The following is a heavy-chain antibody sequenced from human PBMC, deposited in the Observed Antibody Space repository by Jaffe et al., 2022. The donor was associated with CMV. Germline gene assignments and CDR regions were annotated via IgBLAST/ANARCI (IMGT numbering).Heavy chain of an antibody. J-gene: IGHJ4*02. CDR3: AKDYYDSSGYWPLDY. Sequence: QVQLVESGGGVVQPGRSLRLSCAASGFTFSSYGMHWVRQAPGKGLEWVAVISYDGSNKYYADSVKGRFTISRDNSKNTLYLQMNSLRAEDTAVYYCAKDYYDSSGYWPLDYWGQGTLVTVSS. V-gene: IGHV3-30*18. CDR2: ISYDGSNK. CDR1: GFTFSSYG. D-gene: IGHD3-22*01.